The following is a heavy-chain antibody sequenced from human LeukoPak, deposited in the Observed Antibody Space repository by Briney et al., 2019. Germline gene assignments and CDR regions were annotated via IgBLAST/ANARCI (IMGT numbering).Heavy chain of an antibody. Sequence: SETLSLTCSVSGGSIRSESYYWSWIRQPAGKGLEWIGRIYSSGSTKFNPSLKSRVTISIDTSKNQFSLNLSSVTAADTAVYYCARDMTGSGWNDAFDIWGQGTMVTVSS. CDR2: IYSSGST. CDR3: ARDMTGSGWNDAFDI. V-gene: IGHV4-61*02. D-gene: IGHD6-19*01. J-gene: IGHJ3*02. CDR1: GGSIRSESYY.